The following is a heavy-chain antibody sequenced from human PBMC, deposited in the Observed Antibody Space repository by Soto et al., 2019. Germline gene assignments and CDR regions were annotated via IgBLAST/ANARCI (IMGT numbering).Heavy chain of an antibody. CDR1: GGSISGYY. CDR2: IYYSGST. D-gene: IGHD6-19*01. J-gene: IGHJ4*02. CDR3: ARETPGAGHLDY. Sequence: PSETLSLTCTFSGGSISGYYWKWIRQPPGKGLEWIGYIYYSGSTNYNPSLKSRVTMSVDTSKNQFSLKLSSVTAADTAVYYCARETPGAGHLDYWGQGALVTVSS. V-gene: IGHV4-59*01.